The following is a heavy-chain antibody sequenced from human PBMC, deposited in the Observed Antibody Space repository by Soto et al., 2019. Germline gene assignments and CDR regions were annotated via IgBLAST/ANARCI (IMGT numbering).Heavy chain of an antibody. D-gene: IGHD6-13*01. J-gene: IGHJ6*03. CDR3: AHMRGIMDV. CDR2: IYWDDDK. Sequence: QITLKESGPTLVKPTQTLTLTCTFSGFSLSTAGVGVGWIRQPPGKALEWLALIYWDDDKRYSPSLKSRLPITKDNSKNQVVLTMTTMDPVDTAQYYCAHMRGIMDVWGKGTTVTVSS. V-gene: IGHV2-5*02. CDR1: GFSLSTAGVG.